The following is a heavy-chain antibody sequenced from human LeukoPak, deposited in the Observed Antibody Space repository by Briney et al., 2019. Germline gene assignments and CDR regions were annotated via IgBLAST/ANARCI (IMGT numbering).Heavy chain of an antibody. D-gene: IGHD5-24*01. CDR1: GGTFSSYA. CDR3: ARGWDVEMATIGDAFDI. J-gene: IGHJ3*02. Sequence: SVKVSCKASGGTFSSYAISWVRQAPGQGLEWMGGIIPIFGTANYAQKFQGRVTITMDESTSTAYMELSSLRSEDTAVYYCARGWDVEMATIGDAFDIWGQGTMVTVSS. V-gene: IGHV1-69*05. CDR2: IIPIFGTA.